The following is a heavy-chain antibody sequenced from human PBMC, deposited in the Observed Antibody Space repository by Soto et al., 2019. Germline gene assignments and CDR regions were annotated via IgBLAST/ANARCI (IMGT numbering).Heavy chain of an antibody. CDR3: ARKDYGDYRWFDP. V-gene: IGHV4-4*02. Sequence: QVQLQESGPGLVKPSGTLSLTCAVSGGSISSTSWWSWVRQPPGKGLEWIGEIYHSGSTNYNPSPKSPVTISVDKSKNQFSLKLNSVTAADTAVYYCARKDYGDYRWFDPWGQGTLVTVSS. D-gene: IGHD4-17*01. CDR2: IYHSGST. J-gene: IGHJ5*02. CDR1: GGSISSTSW.